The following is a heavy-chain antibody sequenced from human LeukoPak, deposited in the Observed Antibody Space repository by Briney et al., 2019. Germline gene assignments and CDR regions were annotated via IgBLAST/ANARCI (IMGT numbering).Heavy chain of an antibody. D-gene: IGHD6-13*01. CDR2: INHNSGGT. CDR1: GYTFTGYY. CDR3: AKGGTGCSSSRYVY. J-gene: IGHJ4*02. Sequence: GASVKLSCKASGYTFTGYYMHWVRQAPGQGLEWRRRINHNSGGTSYAQKFQGRVTMTRDTSISTAYMELSRPRSDDPAVYFRAKGGTGCSSSRYVYWGQGTLVTVS. V-gene: IGHV1-2*06.